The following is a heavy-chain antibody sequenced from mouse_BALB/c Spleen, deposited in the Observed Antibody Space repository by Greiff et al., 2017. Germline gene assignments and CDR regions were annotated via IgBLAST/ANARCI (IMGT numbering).Heavy chain of an antibody. CDR1: GYSITSGYY. J-gene: IGHJ1*01. Sequence: DVQLQESGPGLVKPSQSLSLTCSVTGYSITSGYYWNWIRQFPGNQLEWMGYISYDGSNNYNPSLKNRISITRDTSKNQFFLKLNSVTTEDTATYYCARDDGNCGWYFDVWGAGTTVTVSS. CDR2: ISYDGSN. CDR3: ARDDGNCGWYFDV. V-gene: IGHV3-6*02. D-gene: IGHD2-1*01.